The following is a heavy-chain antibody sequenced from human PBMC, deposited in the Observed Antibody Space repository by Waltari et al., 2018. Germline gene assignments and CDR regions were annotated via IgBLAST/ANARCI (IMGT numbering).Heavy chain of an antibody. CDR1: GGSLSSSSYY. V-gene: IGHV4-39*01. Sequence: QLQLQESGPGLVKPSETLSLTCTVSGGSLSSSSYYWGWIRQPPGKGLEWIGSIYYSGSTYYNPALKSRVTISVDTSKNQFSLRLSSVTAADTAVYYCARRGFPYYFDYWGQGTLVTVSS. J-gene: IGHJ4*02. D-gene: IGHD3-10*01. CDR3: ARRGFPYYFDY. CDR2: IYYSGST.